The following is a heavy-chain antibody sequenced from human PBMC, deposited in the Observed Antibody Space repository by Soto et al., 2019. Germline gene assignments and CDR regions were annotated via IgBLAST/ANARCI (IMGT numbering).Heavy chain of an antibody. D-gene: IGHD4-17*01. CDR2: IVGSGDA. CDR3: AKDAVYDDGVWLPDY. CDR1: GFTFSTRA. V-gene: IGHV3-23*01. J-gene: IGHJ4*02. Sequence: GGSLSLSCVASGFTFSTRAMMWVRQAPGKGLEWVSGIVGSGDAFHADSVKGRFTISKDNSKNTLYLQMNGLRAEDTAVYFCAKDAVYDDGVWLPDYWGQGTPVTVSS.